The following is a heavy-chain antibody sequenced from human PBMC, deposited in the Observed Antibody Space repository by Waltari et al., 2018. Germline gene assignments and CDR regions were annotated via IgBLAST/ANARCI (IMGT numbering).Heavy chain of an antibody. V-gene: IGHV1-69-2*01. J-gene: IGHJ4*02. Sequence: EVELVQSGAEVKKPGATVKISCKASGYTFMDYFMHWGQQAPGKGLEWMGHIDPEDGETGYSEKFQGRVTITADTSTDTAYMELSSLTSGDTAVYYCAPLPGGSGQTFDYWGQGTLVTVSS. D-gene: IGHD3-10*01. CDR2: IDPEDGET. CDR3: APLPGGSGQTFDY. CDR1: GYTFMDYF.